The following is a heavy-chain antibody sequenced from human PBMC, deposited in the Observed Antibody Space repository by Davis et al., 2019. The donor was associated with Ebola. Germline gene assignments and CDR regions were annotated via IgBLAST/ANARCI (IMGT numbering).Heavy chain of an antibody. CDR3: ASVVVGATIH. D-gene: IGHD1-26*01. J-gene: IGHJ4*02. V-gene: IGHV3-48*02. Sequence: GGSLRLSCEGSGFIFSNYAFSWVRQAPGKGLEWVSYISIGSSNIYYADSVRGRFTISRDNAKNSLYLQMNSLRDEDTAVYYCASVVVGATIHWGQGTLVTVSS. CDR1: GFIFSNYA. CDR2: ISIGSSNI.